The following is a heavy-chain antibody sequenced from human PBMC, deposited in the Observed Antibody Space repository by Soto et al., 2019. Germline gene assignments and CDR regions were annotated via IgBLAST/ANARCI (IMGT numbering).Heavy chain of an antibody. CDR3: AKFGAGRRPYHFYGMDV. Sequence: PGGSLRLSCAASGFTFSSYAMSWVRQAPGKGLEWVSVISGSGGTTYYADSVKGRFTISRDNSKNTLYLQMDRLRAEDTAVYYCAKFGAGRRPYHFYGMDVWGQGTTVTVSS. D-gene: IGHD3-16*01. J-gene: IGHJ6*02. CDR2: ISGSGGTT. CDR1: GFTFSSYA. V-gene: IGHV3-23*01.